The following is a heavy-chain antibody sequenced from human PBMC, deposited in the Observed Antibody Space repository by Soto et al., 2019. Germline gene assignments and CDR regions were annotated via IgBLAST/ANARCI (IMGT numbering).Heavy chain of an antibody. J-gene: IGHJ4*02. V-gene: IGHV4-39*01. CDR3: ARARGFSYGYCDY. Sequence: DTLSLTCAVSGGSVSSSPYYWVWIRQPPGKGLEYIGNIYYGGSTYYSPSLKSRVTISVDTSTNQFSLKLSSVTAADTAVYYCARARGFSYGYCDYWGRVPMFPVSP. D-gene: IGHD5-18*01. CDR2: IYYGGST. CDR1: GGSVSSSPYY.